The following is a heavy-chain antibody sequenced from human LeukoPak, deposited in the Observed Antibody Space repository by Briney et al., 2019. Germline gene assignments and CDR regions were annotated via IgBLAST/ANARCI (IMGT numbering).Heavy chain of an antibody. CDR3: ARGSSGWYSH. D-gene: IGHD6-19*01. J-gene: IGHJ4*02. CDR1: GFAFDEHG. Sequence: GGSLRLSCTASGFAFDEHGMNWVRQAPGKGLEWVSYISSSGSTIYYADSVKGRFTISRDNAKNSLYLQMNSLRAEDTAVYYCARGSSGWYSHWGQGTLVTVSS. CDR2: ISSSGSTI. V-gene: IGHV3-48*03.